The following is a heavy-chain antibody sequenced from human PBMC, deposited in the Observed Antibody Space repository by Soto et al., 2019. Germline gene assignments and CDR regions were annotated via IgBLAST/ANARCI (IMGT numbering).Heavy chain of an antibody. CDR2: SSATGAGT. CDR3: AKDPRAGGNYGFYSDF. V-gene: IGHV3-23*01. D-gene: IGHD1-7*01. J-gene: IGHJ4*02. CDR1: GFTFSSYG. Sequence: EVQLLESGGGLVQPGGSLRLSSAASGFTFSSYGMTWVRQAPGKGLEWVSFSSATGAGTYYADSVKGRFTISRDNSKNTLYLQMTSLRADDTAVYYCAKDPRAGGNYGFYSDFWGQGALVIVAS.